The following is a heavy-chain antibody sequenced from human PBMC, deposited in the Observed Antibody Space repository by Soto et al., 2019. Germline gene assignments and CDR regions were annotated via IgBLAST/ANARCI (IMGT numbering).Heavy chain of an antibody. V-gene: IGHV4-34*01. J-gene: IGHJ5*02. CDR2: INHSGST. CDR1: GGSFSGYY. Sequence: TLSLTCAVYGGSFSGYYWSWIRQPPGKGLEWIGEINHSGSTNYNPSLKSRVTISVDTSKNQFSLKLSSVTAADTAVYYCARASQITMIVVVRRLGPWFDPWGQGTLVTVSS. D-gene: IGHD3-22*01. CDR3: ARASQITMIVVVRRLGPWFDP.